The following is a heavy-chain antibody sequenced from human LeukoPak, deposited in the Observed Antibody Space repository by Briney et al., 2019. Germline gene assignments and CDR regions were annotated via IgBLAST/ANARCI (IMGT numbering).Heavy chain of an antibody. J-gene: IGHJ1*01. CDR2: ISGSGGST. Sequence: GGSLRLSCAASGFTVSSNYMSWVRQAPGKGLEWVSAISGSGGSTYYADSVKGRFTISRDNSKNTLYLQMNSLRAEDTAVYYCAKGTQYCSSTSCHPGYFQHWGQGTLVTVSS. CDR1: GFTVSSNY. D-gene: IGHD2-2*01. V-gene: IGHV3-23*01. CDR3: AKGTQYCSSTSCHPGYFQH.